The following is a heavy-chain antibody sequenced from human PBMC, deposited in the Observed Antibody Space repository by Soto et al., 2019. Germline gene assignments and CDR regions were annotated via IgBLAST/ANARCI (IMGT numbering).Heavy chain of an antibody. CDR3: ARVVGYGFDI. V-gene: IGHV3-33*01. J-gene: IGHJ3*02. Sequence: SGGGVVQPGRSLRLSCAASGFTVSSYGMHWVRQAPGKGLEWVAVIWYDGSNKYYADSVKGRFTISRDKYKNTLYLQMNSLRAEDTAVYYCARVVGYGFDIWGQGTMVTVSS. CDR2: IWYDGSNK. CDR1: GFTVSSYG. D-gene: IGHD6-25*01.